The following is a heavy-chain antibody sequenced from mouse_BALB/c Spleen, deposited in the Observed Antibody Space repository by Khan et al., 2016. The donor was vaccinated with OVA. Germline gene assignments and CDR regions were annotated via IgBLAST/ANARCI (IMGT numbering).Heavy chain of an antibody. Sequence: QMQLEESGAELAKPGASLKMSCTASGYTFITYWIHWVKQRPGQGLEWIGYIYPNTGYIEFNQKFKDKATLTADTSSNTAYMQLTSLTSEDSAVYYCARRGLYDFFTYWGQGTLVTVSA. CDR2: IYPNTGYI. CDR1: GYTFITYW. CDR3: ARRGLYDFFTY. V-gene: IGHV1-7*01. D-gene: IGHD2-4*01. J-gene: IGHJ3*01.